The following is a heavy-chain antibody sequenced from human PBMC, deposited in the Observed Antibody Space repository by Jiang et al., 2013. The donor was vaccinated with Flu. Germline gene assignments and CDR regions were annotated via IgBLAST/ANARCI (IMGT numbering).Heavy chain of an antibody. CDR3: ARQGTGANWGFDS. D-gene: IGHD7-27*01. CDR1: GGSISTGDYY. J-gene: IGHJ4*02. CDR2: IYHSGST. Sequence: PGLVKPSETLSLTCTVSGGSISTGDYYWGWLRQPPGRGLEWIGCIYHSGSTYYNPSLESPVTMSVDTSKNQFSLKLASVTAADTALYYCARQGTGANWGFDSWGQGTLVTVSS. V-gene: IGHV4-39*01.